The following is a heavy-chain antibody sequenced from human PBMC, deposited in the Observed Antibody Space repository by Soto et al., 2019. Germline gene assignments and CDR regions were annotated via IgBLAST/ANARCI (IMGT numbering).Heavy chain of an antibody. CDR1: GGSVSSGNYY. D-gene: IGHD4-17*01. Sequence: PSETLSLTCTVSGGSVSSGNYYWSWIRQPPGKGLEWIGYLYYTGTTSYNPSLKSRVTMSVDTSKNQFSLKLSSVTAADTAVYYCARAAYGDYVVNDYWGQRTPVTVSS. J-gene: IGHJ4*02. V-gene: IGHV4-61*01. CDR3: ARAAYGDYVVNDY. CDR2: LYYTGTT.